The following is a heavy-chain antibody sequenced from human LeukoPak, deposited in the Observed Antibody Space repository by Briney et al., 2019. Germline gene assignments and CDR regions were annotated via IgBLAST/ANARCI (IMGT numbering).Heavy chain of an antibody. Sequence: SETLSLTCTVSGYSISSGYYWGWIRQPPGKGLEWIGSMFHSGNTYYNPSLKSRVTISLNMSKNQFSLKLTSVTAADTAVYYCARGERYCGGDCYSVDPVVYYYYYMDVWGKGTTVTVSS. CDR2: MFHSGNT. D-gene: IGHD2-21*01. J-gene: IGHJ6*03. CDR3: ARGERYCGGDCYSVDPVVYYYYYMDV. CDR1: GYSISSGYY. V-gene: IGHV4-38-2*02.